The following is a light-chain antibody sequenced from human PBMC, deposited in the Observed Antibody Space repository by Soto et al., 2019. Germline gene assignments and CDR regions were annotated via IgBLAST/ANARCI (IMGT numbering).Light chain of an antibody. V-gene: IGLV2-14*01. CDR3: SSYTISSTRVV. Sequence: QSALTQPASVSGSPGQSITISCTGTSSDVGGYNYVSWYQQHPGKAPKLMIYDVSNRPSGVANRFSGSKSGNTASLTISGLQADDEADYYCSSYTISSTRVVFGGGTKLTVL. CDR2: DVS. J-gene: IGLJ2*01. CDR1: SSDVGGYNY.